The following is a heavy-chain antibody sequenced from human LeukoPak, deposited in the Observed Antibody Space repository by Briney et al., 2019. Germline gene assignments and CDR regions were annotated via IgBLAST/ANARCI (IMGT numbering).Heavy chain of an antibody. Sequence: GGSLRLSCAASGFTFSSYGMHWVRQAPGKGLEWVAFIRYDGSNKNYADSVKGRFTISRDNSKNTLYLQMNSLRAEDTAVYYCAKDPARSLFDPWGQGTLVTVSS. CDR3: AKDPARSLFDP. D-gene: IGHD2-2*01. CDR2: IRYDGSNK. J-gene: IGHJ5*02. V-gene: IGHV3-30*02. CDR1: GFTFSSYG.